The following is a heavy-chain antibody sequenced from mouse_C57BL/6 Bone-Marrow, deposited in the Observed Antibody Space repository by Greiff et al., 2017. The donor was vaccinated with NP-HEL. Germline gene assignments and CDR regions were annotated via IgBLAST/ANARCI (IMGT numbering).Heavy chain of an antibody. Sequence: EVKVVESGGDLVKPGGSLKLSCAASGFTFSSYGMSWVRQTPDKRLEWVATISSGGSYTYYPDSVKGRFTISRDNAKNTLYLQMSSLKSEDTAMYYCARRTFYYDYDWAWFAYWGQGTLVTVSA. CDR2: ISSGGSYT. CDR1: GFTFSSYG. V-gene: IGHV5-6*02. J-gene: IGHJ3*01. CDR3: ARRTFYYDYDWAWFAY. D-gene: IGHD2-4*01.